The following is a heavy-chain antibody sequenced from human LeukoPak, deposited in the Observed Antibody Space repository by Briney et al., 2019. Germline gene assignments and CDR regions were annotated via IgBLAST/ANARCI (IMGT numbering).Heavy chain of an antibody. J-gene: IGHJ6*03. D-gene: IGHD2-15*01. CDR2: IYTSGST. CDR1: GGSISSYY. Sequence: SETLSLTCTVSGGSISSYYWSWIRQPAGRGLEWIGRIYTSGSTNYNPSLKSRVTMSVDTSKNQFSLKLSSVTAADTAVYYCARDYTREATPLYYYYYMDVWGKGTTVTVSS. CDR3: ARDYTREATPLYYYYYMDV. V-gene: IGHV4-4*07.